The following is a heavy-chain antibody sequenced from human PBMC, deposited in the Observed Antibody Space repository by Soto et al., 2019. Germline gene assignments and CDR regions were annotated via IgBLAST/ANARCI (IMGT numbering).Heavy chain of an antibody. CDR2: INIDGSDT. CDR1: GFTFSSYA. Sequence: GGSLRLSCAASGFTFSSYAMSWVRQTPGMGLVWVSHINIDGSDTTYADSVRGRFTISRDNAKNTLYLQMNSLRAEDTAVYYCVRDDIGVGLDHWGLGTPVTVSS. J-gene: IGHJ4*02. CDR3: VRDDIGVGLDH. D-gene: IGHD1-26*01. V-gene: IGHV3-74*01.